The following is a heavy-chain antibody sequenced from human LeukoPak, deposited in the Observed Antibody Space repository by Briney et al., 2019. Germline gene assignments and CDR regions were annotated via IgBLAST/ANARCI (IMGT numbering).Heavy chain of an antibody. CDR1: DDSLNNYY. Sequence: SESLSLTCTVFDDSLNNYYWNWIRQPPGKGLEWIGYIYYSGHTNYNPSLNSRVAISIDTSKNQFSLKLNSLTAADTAVYYCARATWNGYMFDYWGQGSLVTVTS. J-gene: IGHJ4*02. V-gene: IGHV4-59*01. CDR2: IYYSGHT. CDR3: ARATWNGYMFDY. D-gene: IGHD5-24*01.